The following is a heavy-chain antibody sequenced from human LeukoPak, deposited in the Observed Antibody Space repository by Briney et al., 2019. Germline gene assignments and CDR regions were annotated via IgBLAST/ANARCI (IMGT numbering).Heavy chain of an antibody. CDR2: IYSGGST. CDR1: GFTVSSNY. CDR3: ARASTVSTILLQE. J-gene: IGHJ4*02. V-gene: IGHV3-66*02. D-gene: IGHD5/OR15-5a*01. Sequence: PGGSLRLSCAASGFTVSSNYMSWVRQAPGKGLEWVSVIYSGGSTYYADSVKGRFTISRDNSKNTLYLQMNSLRAEDTAAYYCARASTVSTILLQEWGQGTLVTVSS.